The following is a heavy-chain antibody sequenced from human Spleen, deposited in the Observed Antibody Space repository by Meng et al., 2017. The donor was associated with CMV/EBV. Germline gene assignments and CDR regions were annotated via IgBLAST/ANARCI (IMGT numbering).Heavy chain of an antibody. J-gene: IGHJ4*02. D-gene: IGHD3-22*01. CDR2: ISGNSIST. CDR1: GFTFSSYA. CDR3: AKDIGYYDSSGYLDY. Sequence: GGSLRLSCAASGFTFSSYAMSWVRQAPGKGLEWVSAISGNSISTSYADSVKGRFTTSRDNSKNTLYLQMNSLRAEDTAVYYCAKDIGYYDSSGYLDYWGQGTLVTVSS. V-gene: IGHV3-23*01.